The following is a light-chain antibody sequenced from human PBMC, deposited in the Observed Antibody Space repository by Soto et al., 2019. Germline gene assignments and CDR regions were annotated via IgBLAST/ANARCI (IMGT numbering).Light chain of an antibody. V-gene: IGKV3-20*01. CDR3: QQYGSWT. CDR1: QSVSSSY. J-gene: IGKJ1*01. CDR2: GAS. Sequence: NGLKHSAGTVSLYPGERATLSCRASQSVSSSYLAWYQQKPGQAPRLLIYGASSRATGIPDRFSGSGSGTDFTLTISRLEHEDFAGYYCQQYGSWTFGQGTKVDIK.